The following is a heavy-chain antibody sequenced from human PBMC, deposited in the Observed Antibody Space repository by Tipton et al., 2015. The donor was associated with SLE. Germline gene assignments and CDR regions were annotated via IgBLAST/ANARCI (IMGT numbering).Heavy chain of an antibody. CDR3: ARRRYSSSSRPHWYFDL. Sequence: TLSLTCTVSGGSIISGSNYWNWIRQSAGKGLEWIGHIYFIGSTNYNPSLKSRVTISVDTSKNQFSLKLSSVTAADTAVYYCARRRYSSSSRPHWYFDLWGRGTLVTVSS. CDR2: IYFIGST. J-gene: IGHJ2*01. D-gene: IGHD6-6*01. CDR1: GGSIISGSNY. V-gene: IGHV4-61*09.